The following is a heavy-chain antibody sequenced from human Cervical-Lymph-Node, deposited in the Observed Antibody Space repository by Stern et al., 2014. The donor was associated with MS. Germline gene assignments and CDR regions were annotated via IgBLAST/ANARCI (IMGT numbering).Heavy chain of an antibody. Sequence: QVQLVESGGGVVQPGRSLRLSCAASGFTFSSYGMHWVRQAPGKGLEWVAVISYDGSNQYYADSVKGRCTISRDNSKNTLYLQMNSLRAEDTAVYYCAKDLGGSYYHYYYGMDVWGQGTTVTVSS. V-gene: IGHV3-30*18. CDR2: ISYDGSNQ. CDR3: AKDLGGSYYHYYYGMDV. CDR1: GFTFSSYG. D-gene: IGHD1-26*01. J-gene: IGHJ6*02.